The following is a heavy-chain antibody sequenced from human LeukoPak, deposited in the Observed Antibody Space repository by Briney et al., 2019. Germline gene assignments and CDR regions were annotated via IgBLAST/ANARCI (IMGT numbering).Heavy chain of an antibody. CDR3: ARLRYHDFWSGYWKYCYYMDV. D-gene: IGHD3-3*01. J-gene: IGHJ6*03. V-gene: IGHV3-7*01. Sequence: GGSLKLSCAASGFTLSSYWMSWVRQAPGKGLEWVANIKQDGSEKYYVDSVKGRFTISRDNAKNSLYLQMNSLRAEDTAVYYCARLRYHDFWSGYWKYCYYMDVWGKGTTVTVSS. CDR1: GFTLSSYW. CDR2: IKQDGSEK.